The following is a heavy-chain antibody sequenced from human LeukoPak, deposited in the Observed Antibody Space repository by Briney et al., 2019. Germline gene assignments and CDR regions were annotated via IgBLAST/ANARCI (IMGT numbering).Heavy chain of an antibody. CDR3: ARVKVAGTGYDFDY. J-gene: IGHJ4*02. CDR2: MNPNSGNT. Sequence: ASVKVSCKASGYTFTSYDINWVRQATGQGLEWMGWMNPNSGNTGYAQKFQGRVTITRNTSISTAYMELSSLRSEDTAVYYCARVKVAGTGYDFDYWGQGTLVTVSS. V-gene: IGHV1-8*03. D-gene: IGHD6-19*01. CDR1: GYTFTSYD.